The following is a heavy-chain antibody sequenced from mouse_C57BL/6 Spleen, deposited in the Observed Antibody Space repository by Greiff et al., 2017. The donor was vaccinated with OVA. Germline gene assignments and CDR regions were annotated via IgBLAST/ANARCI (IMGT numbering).Heavy chain of an antibody. J-gene: IGHJ1*03. CDR2: ISSGSSTI. D-gene: IGHD2-1*01. CDR3: ARPIYYGNYEYFDV. CDR1: GFTFSDYG. Sequence: DVMLVESGGGLVKPGGSLKLSCAASGFTFSDYGMHWVRQAPEKGLEWVAYISSGSSTIYYADTVKGRFTISRDNAKNTLFLQMTSLRSEDTAMYYCARPIYYGNYEYFDVWGTGTTVTGSS. V-gene: IGHV5-17*01.